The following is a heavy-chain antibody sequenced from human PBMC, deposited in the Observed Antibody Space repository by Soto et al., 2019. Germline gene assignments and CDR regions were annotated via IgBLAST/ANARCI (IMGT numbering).Heavy chain of an antibody. CDR3: ARHDGYSHEMDV. CDR2: IYYSGST. Sequence: SETLSLTCTVSGGSISSYYWTWIRQPPGKGLEWIGYIYYSGSTNYNPSLKSRVTISVATSKTQFSLKLSSVTAADTAVYYCARHDGYSHEMDVRAKRTAVTVSA. D-gene: IGHD2-21*01. J-gene: IGHJ6*04. CDR1: GGSISSYY. V-gene: IGHV4-59*08.